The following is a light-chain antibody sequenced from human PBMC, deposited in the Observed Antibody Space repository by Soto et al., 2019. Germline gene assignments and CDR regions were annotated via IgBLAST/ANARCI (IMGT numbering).Light chain of an antibody. Sequence: DIQMTQSPSSLSTSVGDRVPISCRASQSVTSYLNWYQQKPGKAPKLIIYAASSLQSGVPSRFSGSGSGTDFTLTISSLQPEDVGTYYCQQSYSTLWTFGQGTKVDIK. J-gene: IGKJ1*01. CDR2: AAS. CDR3: QQSYSTLWT. CDR1: QSVTSY. V-gene: IGKV1-39*01.